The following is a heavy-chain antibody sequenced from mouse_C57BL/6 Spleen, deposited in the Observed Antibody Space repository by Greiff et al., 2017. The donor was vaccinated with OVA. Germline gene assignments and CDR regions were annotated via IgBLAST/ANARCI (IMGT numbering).Heavy chain of an antibody. V-gene: IGHV1-69*01. CDR1: GYTFTSYW. CDR3: ARSSKEFAY. J-gene: IGHJ3*01. D-gene: IGHD1-3*01. CDR2: IDPSDSYT. Sequence: QVHVKQPGAELVMPGASVKLSCKASGYTFTSYWMHWVKQRPGQGLEWIGEIDPSDSYTNYNQKFKGKSTLTVDKSSSTAYMQLSSLTSEDSAVYYCARSSKEFAYWGQGTLVTVSA.